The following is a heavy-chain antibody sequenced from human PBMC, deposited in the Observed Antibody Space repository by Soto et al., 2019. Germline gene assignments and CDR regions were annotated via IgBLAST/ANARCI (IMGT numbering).Heavy chain of an antibody. CDR3: ARKFRGIFIRVGWFDP. Sequence: SETLSLTCTVSGGSISSSSYYWGWIRQPPGKGLEWIGSIYYSGSTYYNPSLKSRVTISVDTSKNQFSLKLSSVTAADTAVYYCARKFRGIFIRVGWFDPWGQGTLVTVSS. D-gene: IGHD3-3*01. V-gene: IGHV4-39*01. CDR1: GGSISSSSYY. CDR2: IYYSGST. J-gene: IGHJ5*02.